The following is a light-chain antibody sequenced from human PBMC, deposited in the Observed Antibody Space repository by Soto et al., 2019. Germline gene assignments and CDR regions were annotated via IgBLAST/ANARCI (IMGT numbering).Light chain of an antibody. CDR2: GAS. CDR3: QQYGSSST. Sequence: ERVMKQYQETLSVSPGARATLSCRASQSVSIDLAWYQQTPGQAPRLLIYGASTRATGVPPTFSGSGSGTDFTLTISRLEPEDFAVYYCQQYGSSSTFGQGTRLEIK. CDR1: QSVSID. J-gene: IGKJ5*01. V-gene: IGKV3-20*01.